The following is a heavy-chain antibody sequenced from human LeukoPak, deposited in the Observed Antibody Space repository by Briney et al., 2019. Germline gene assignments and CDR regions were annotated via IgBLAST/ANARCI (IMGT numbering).Heavy chain of an antibody. CDR2: IYTGGTT. CDR1: GFTVTSNH. CDR3: ARDSSSYYFDY. V-gene: IGHV3-66*01. J-gene: IGHJ4*02. Sequence: GGSLRLSCAASGFTVTSNHMNWVRQAPGKGLEWVSIIYTGGTTHYADSLKDRFTISRDDSINTLYLQMNSLRAEDTAVNYCARDSSSYYFDYWGQGTLVTVSS. D-gene: IGHD6-6*01.